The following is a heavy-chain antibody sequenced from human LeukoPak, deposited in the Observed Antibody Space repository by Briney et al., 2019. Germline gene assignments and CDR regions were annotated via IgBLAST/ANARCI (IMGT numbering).Heavy chain of an antibody. V-gene: IGHV4-4*02. J-gene: IGHJ4*02. CDR3: ARGRTQQNLFDY. Sequence: PSETRSLTCGVSGGYISNTNWWSWVRQPPGQGLEWIGEINHSGSTNYNPSLKSRDTISIDTSKNQFSLKVSFVTAADTAVYYCARGRTQQNLFDYWGQGTLVTVSS. CDR2: INHSGST. D-gene: IGHD1-14*01. CDR1: GGYISNTNW.